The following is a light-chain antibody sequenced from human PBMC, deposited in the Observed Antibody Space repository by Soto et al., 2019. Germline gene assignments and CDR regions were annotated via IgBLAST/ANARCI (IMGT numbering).Light chain of an antibody. CDR2: DTS. J-gene: IGKJ1*01. Sequence: EIVLTQSPATLSLSPGEGVTLSCRASQSIGTYLAWYRQKPGQAPRLLIYDTSNRAPSTPDRFSGSGSGTDFALTISSLEPEDVVVYYCQHRRNWPWTFGRGTKVEIK. CDR3: QHRRNWPWT. CDR1: QSIGTY. V-gene: IGKV3-11*01.